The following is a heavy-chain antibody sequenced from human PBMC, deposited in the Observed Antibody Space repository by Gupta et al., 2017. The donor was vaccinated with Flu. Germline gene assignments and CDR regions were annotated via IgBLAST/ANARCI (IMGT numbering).Heavy chain of an antibody. J-gene: IGHJ4*02. CDR2: IKHDGSEK. CDR3: ARGGSSGWVDY. Sequence: WVRQAPGKGLEWVANIKHDGSEKYYEDSVKGRFTISRDNGKNSLSLQMNSLRVEDTAVYYCARGGSSGWVDYWGLGTLVTVSS. V-gene: IGHV3-7*01. D-gene: IGHD6-19*01.